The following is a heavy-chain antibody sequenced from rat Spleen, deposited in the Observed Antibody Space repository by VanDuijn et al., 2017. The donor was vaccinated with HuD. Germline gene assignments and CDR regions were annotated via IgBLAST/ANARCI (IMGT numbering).Heavy chain of an antibody. Sequence: EVQLQESGPALVKPSQSLSLTCSVTGYSITSNFWGWIRKFPGDKMEWMGYISYSGSTGFNPSLKSRISITGDTSKNQFFMQLKSVTTEDTATYHWSRYRDSYGHVGIFDYWGQGTLVTVSS. CDR3: SRYRDSYGHVGIFDY. CDR2: ISYSGST. D-gene: IGHD1-12*01. CDR1: GYSITSNF. V-gene: IGHV3-1*01. J-gene: IGHJ3*01.